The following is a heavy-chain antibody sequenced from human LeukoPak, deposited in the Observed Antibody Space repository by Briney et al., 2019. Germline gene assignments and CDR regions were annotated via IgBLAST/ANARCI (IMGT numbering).Heavy chain of an antibody. CDR1: GGSFSGYY. CDR3: ARGERITIFGVVIRPRYYFDY. D-gene: IGHD3-3*01. V-gene: IGHV4-34*01. CDR2: INHSGST. Sequence: SETLSLTCAVYGGSFSGYYWSWIRQPLGKGLEWIGEINHSGSTNYNPSLKGRVTISVDTSKNQFSLKLSSVTAADTAVHYCARGERITIFGVVIRPRYYFDYWGQGTLVTVSS. J-gene: IGHJ4*02.